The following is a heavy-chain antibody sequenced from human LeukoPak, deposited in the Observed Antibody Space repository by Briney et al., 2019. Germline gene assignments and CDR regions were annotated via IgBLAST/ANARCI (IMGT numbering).Heavy chain of an antibody. Sequence: GGSLRLSCAASGFTFSSYWMSWVRQAPGKGLEWVANIKQDGSEKYYVDSVKGRFTISRDNAKNSLYLQMNSLRAEDTAVYYCAKDPSTGGDGYYFDYWGQGTLVTVSS. J-gene: IGHJ4*02. D-gene: IGHD5-24*01. CDR2: IKQDGSEK. V-gene: IGHV3-7*01. CDR3: AKDPSTGGDGYYFDY. CDR1: GFTFSSYW.